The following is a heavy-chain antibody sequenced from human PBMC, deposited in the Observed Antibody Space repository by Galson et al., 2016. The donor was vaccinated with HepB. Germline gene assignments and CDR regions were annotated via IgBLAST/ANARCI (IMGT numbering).Heavy chain of an antibody. D-gene: IGHD2-15*01. CDR1: GGTFSSFA. V-gene: IGHV1-69*13. CDR2: TIPIFGTP. CDR3: ARSPGYCSGGSCRPTWFAP. Sequence: VKVSCKASGGTFSSFAISWVRQAPGQGLEWMGGTIPIFGTPIYAQKFQGRVTITADDSTRVAHMELRTLTSDDTAVYYCARSPGYCSGGSCRPTWFAPWGQGTLVTVSS. J-gene: IGHJ5*02.